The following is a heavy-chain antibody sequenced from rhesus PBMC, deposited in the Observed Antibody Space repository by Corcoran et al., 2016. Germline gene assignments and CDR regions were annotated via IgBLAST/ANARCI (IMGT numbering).Heavy chain of an antibody. CDR1: GFSISTSGMG. Sequence: QVTLKESGPALVKPTQTLTLTCTSSGFSISTSGMGVGWIRQPPGKALEWLALIYWDDDKYYSTSLKSRLTISKDTSKNQVVLTMTNMDPVDTATYYCARRVIRSFDYWGQGVLVTVSS. V-gene: IGHV2-174*01. J-gene: IGHJ4*01. CDR3: ARRVIRSFDY. D-gene: IGHD3-22*01. CDR2: IYWDDDK.